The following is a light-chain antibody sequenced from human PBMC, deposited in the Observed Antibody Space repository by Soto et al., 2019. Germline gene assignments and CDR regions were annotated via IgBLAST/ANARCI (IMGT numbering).Light chain of an antibody. V-gene: IGKV3-20*01. CDR2: GIS. J-gene: IGKJ1*01. CDR1: HTISSSY. Sequence: EIVLTQSPGTLSLSPGERATLYCRASHTISSSYYAWYQQQPGQAPRLLMYGISRRATGIPDRFSGSGSGTDFTLTITRLVHDEFAVCYYRQYLNNWPRTFGQGTKVDIK. CDR3: RQYLNNWPRT.